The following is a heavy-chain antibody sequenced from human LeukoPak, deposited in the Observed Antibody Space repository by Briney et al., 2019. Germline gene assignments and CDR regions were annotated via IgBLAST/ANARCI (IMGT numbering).Heavy chain of an antibody. CDR3: ARSLPYGATWYGRSDF. D-gene: IGHD6-13*01. Sequence: GGSLRLSCAASGFPFNAYWMTWVRQAPGKGLEWVANIRQDGDTKYYVDSVKGRFTISRDNAMNSLYLQMNSLRAEDTAIYYCARSLPYGATWYGRSDFWGQGTLVTVSS. J-gene: IGHJ4*02. CDR1: GFPFNAYW. V-gene: IGHV3-7*03. CDR2: IRQDGDTK.